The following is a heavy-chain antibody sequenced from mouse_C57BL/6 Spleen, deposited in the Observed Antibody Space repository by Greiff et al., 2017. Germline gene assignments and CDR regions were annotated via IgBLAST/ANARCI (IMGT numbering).Heavy chain of an antibody. V-gene: IGHV1-61*01. CDR2: IYPSDSET. D-gene: IGHD1-1*01. J-gene: IGHJ4*01. CDR3: ARDYGSSYDAMDY. CDR1: GYTFTSYW. Sequence: QVQLQQPGAELVRPGSSVKLSCKASGYTFTSYWMDWVKQRPGQGLEWIGNIYPSDSETHYNQKFKDKATLTVDKSSSTAYMQLSSLTSEASAVYYCARDYGSSYDAMDYWGQGTSVTVSS.